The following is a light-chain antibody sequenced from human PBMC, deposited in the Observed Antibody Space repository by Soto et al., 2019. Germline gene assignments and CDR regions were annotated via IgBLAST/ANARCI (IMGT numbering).Light chain of an antibody. CDR1: QSVSSN. CDR3: QQYNNWPQLT. CDR2: GAS. Sequence: DIVMTQSPATLSVSPGERATLSCRASQSVSSNLAWYQQKPGQAPRLLIYGASTRATGIPARFSGSGSGTEFTLTISSLQSEDFAVYYCQQYNNWPQLTFGQGTKVDIK. V-gene: IGKV3-15*01. J-gene: IGKJ1*01.